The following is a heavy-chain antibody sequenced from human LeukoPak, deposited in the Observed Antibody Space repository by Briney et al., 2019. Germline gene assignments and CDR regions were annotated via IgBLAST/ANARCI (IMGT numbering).Heavy chain of an antibody. CDR2: IRSKANSYAT. J-gene: IGHJ5*02. CDR1: GFTFSGSA. CDR3: ARDRPNYHETNGHYYTRDGDH. D-gene: IGHD2-8*01. Sequence: GGSLRLSCAASGFTFSGSAMHWVRQASGKGLEWVGRIRSKANSYATAYAASVKGRFTISRDDSKNTAYLQMNSLRAEDTAIYYCARDRPNYHETNGHYYTRDGDHWGQGTLVTVSS. V-gene: IGHV3-73*01.